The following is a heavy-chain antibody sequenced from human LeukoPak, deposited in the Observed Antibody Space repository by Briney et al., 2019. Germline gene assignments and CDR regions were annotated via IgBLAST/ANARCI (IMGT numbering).Heavy chain of an antibody. CDR3: AKDWGICMSTSCQPVS. CDR1: GFIFSSYA. J-gene: IGHJ4*02. CDR2: VSGSGGSR. V-gene: IGHV3-23*01. D-gene: IGHD2-2*01. Sequence: GGSLRLSCAASGFIFSSYAMSWVRQAPGKGLEWVSVVSGSGGSRYYGDAVKGRFTTSRDNSKNTLYLQMNSLRAEDTAVYYCAKDWGICMSTSCQPVSWVQGTLVSVCS.